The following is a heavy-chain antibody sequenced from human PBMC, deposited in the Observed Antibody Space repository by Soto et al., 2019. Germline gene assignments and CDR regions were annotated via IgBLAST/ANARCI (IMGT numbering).Heavy chain of an antibody. J-gene: IGHJ6*03. V-gene: IGHV4-59*08. CDR3: ARRGDVVVVVAATHYYYYYYMDV. CDR2: IYYSGST. D-gene: IGHD2-15*01. Sequence: SETLSLTCTVSGGSISSYYRSWIRQPPGKGLEWIGYIYYSGSTNYNPSLKSRVTISVDTSKNQFSLKLSSVTAADTAVYYCARRGDVVVVVAATHYYYYYYMDVWGKGTTVTAP. CDR1: GGSISSYY.